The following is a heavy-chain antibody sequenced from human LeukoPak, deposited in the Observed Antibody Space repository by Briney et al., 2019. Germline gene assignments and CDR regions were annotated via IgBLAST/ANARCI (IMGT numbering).Heavy chain of an antibody. D-gene: IGHD2-2*03. J-gene: IGHJ4*02. Sequence: GGSLRLSCAASGFTFSSYSMNWVRQAPGKGLEWVSSISSSSSYIYYADSMKGRFTISRDNAKNSLYLQMNSLRAEDTAVYYCARDSLDSRSFDYWGQGTLVTVSS. V-gene: IGHV3-21*01. CDR1: GFTFSSYS. CDR3: ARDSLDSRSFDY. CDR2: ISSSSSYI.